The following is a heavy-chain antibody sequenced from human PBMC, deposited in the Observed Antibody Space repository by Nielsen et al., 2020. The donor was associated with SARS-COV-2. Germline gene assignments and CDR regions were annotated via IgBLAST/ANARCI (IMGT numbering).Heavy chain of an antibody. V-gene: IGHV1-18*01. CDR1: GYTFTSNG. Sequence: ASVKVSCKASGYTFTSNGISWVRQAPGQGLEWMGWINADNGNTRYSQEFQGRVTLNRDTSASTAYMELSSLRSEDTAVYYCARITPSSGWDYWGQGTLVTVSS. J-gene: IGHJ4*02. CDR2: INADNGNT. CDR3: ARITPSSGWDY. D-gene: IGHD6-19*01.